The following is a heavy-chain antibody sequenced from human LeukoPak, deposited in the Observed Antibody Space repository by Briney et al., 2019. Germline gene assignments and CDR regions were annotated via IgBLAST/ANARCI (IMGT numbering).Heavy chain of an antibody. J-gene: IGHJ4*02. D-gene: IGHD4-17*01. Sequence: GESLQISSQGSGYSFSSYWIDWVRPMPGKGLEWMGIIYPGDSDTRRSPSFQGQVTISADKSTSTAYLQWSSLKASDTAMYYCARHYGDYGSSDYWGQGTLVTVSS. CDR1: GYSFSSYW. V-gene: IGHV5-51*01. CDR2: IYPGDSDT. CDR3: ARHYGDYGSSDY.